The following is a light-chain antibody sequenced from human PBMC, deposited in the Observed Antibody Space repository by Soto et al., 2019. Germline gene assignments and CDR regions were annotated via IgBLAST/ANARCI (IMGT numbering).Light chain of an antibody. CDR1: QGLVYSDGNTY. Sequence: IVMTPTPLSSPVTVGQPASISCRSSQGLVYSDGNTYLSWLQQRPGQPPRLLIYQVSKRRSGVPDRFSGSGAGTDFTLKIRRVEAEDVGLYYGMQAAEFPWTFGQGTRVEIK. CDR3: MQAAEFPWT. J-gene: IGKJ1*01. CDR2: QVS. V-gene: IGKV2-24*01.